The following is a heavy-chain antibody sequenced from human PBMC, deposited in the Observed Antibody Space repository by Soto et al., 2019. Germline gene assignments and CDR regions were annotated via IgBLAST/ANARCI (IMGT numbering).Heavy chain of an antibody. J-gene: IGHJ6*02. V-gene: IGHV4-31*03. CDR1: GGSINGGRYY. CDR3: ARDRGFGMDA. CDR2: LYESGTI. Sequence: QVPLQESGPGLVKPSQTLSLTGTVSGGSINGGRYYWNWIRQHPGKGLEWIGYLYESGTIDYIPSLKSRVIIPEDTSKNQFSLSLISVTAADAAVYYCARDRGFGMDAWGQGTMVIVSS.